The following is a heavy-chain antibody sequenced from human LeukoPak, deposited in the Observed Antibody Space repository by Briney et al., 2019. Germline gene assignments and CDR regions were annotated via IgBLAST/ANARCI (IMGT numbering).Heavy chain of an antibody. D-gene: IGHD1-26*01. Sequence: PSEALSLTCTVSGGSSSRYYWSWIRQPPGKGLEWIGYIYYSGSTNYNPSLKSRVTISVDTSKNQFSLKLSSVTAADTAVYYCARDSGAFDIWGQGTMVTVSS. V-gene: IGHV4-59*01. CDR3: ARDSGAFDI. CDR1: GGSSSRYY. J-gene: IGHJ3*02. CDR2: IYYSGST.